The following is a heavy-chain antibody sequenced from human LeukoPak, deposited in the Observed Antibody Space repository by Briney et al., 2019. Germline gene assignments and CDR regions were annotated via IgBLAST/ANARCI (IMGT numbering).Heavy chain of an antibody. Sequence: GESLKISCRGSGYSFTSYWIGWVRQMPGKGLEWMGIIYPGDSDTRYSPSFQGQVTISADKSISTAYLQWSSLKASDTAMYYCARSVLGYYYYMDVWGKGTTVTVSS. J-gene: IGHJ6*03. CDR1: GYSFTSYW. CDR2: IYPGDSDT. D-gene: IGHD7-27*01. V-gene: IGHV5-51*01. CDR3: ARSVLGYYYYMDV.